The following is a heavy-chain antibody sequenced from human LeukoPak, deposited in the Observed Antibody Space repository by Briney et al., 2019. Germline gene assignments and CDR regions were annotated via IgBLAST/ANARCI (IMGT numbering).Heavy chain of an antibody. Sequence: MGWISAYNGNTNYAQKLQGRVTMTTDTSTSTAYMELRSLRSDDTDVYYCAREYDFWCGPDYWGQGTLVNVSS. V-gene: IGHV1-18*01. CDR3: AREYDFWCGPDY. D-gene: IGHD3-3*01. J-gene: IGHJ4*02. CDR2: ISAYNGNT.